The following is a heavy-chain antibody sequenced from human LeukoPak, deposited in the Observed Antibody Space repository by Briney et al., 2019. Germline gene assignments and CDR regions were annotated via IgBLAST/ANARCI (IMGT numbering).Heavy chain of an antibody. CDR3: ARDLTLYYYDSSGIGY. J-gene: IGHJ4*02. CDR2: IKQDGSEK. CDR1: GFTFSSYW. D-gene: IGHD3-22*01. V-gene: IGHV3-7*01. Sequence: GALRLSCAASGFTFSSYWMSWVRQAPGKGLEWVANIKQDGSEKYYVDSVKGRFTISRDNAKNSLYLQMNSLRAEDTAVYYCARDLTLYYYDSSGIGYWGQGTPVTVSS.